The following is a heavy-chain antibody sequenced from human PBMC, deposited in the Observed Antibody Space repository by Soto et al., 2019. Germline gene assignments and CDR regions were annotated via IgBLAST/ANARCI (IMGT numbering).Heavy chain of an antibody. J-gene: IGHJ4*02. CDR3: ARSPRGFYDGRGYPYYFDY. V-gene: IGHV2-70*04. CDR2: IDWDDDK. D-gene: IGHD3-22*01. Sequence: SGPTLVNPTQTLTLTYTFSGFSLSTNGMRVSWIRQPPGKALEWLARIDWDDDKFYSTSLKTRLIISKDTSKNQVVLTMTNLDPVDTATYYCARSPRGFYDGRGYPYYFDYWGLGTLVTVSS. CDR1: GFSLSTNGMR.